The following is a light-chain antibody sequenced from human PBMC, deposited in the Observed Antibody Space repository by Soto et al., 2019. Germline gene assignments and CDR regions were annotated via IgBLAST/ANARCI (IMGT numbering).Light chain of an antibody. CDR3: SSYIGSNTWV. J-gene: IGLJ3*02. CDR1: STDFVSYNR. V-gene: IGLV2-18*02. Sequence: QSALTQTPSVSGSPGQSVTISCTGTSTDFVSYNRVSWYQQPPGTAPKLMIYEVSKRPSGVSNRFSGSKSGNTASLTIPGLQAEDEADYYCSSYIGSNTWVFGGGTKLTVL. CDR2: EVS.